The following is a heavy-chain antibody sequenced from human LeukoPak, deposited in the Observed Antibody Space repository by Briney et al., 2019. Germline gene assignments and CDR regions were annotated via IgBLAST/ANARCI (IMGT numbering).Heavy chain of an antibody. CDR3: ARVVVISPDLNWYFDL. Sequence: SETLSLTCTVSGGSISSYYWSWIRQPPGKGLEWIGYIYYSGSTNYNPSLKSRVTISVDTSKNQFSLKLSSVTAADTAVYYCARVVVISPDLNWYFDLWGRGTLVTVSS. J-gene: IGHJ2*01. D-gene: IGHD3-22*01. V-gene: IGHV4-59*01. CDR1: GGSISSYY. CDR2: IYYSGST.